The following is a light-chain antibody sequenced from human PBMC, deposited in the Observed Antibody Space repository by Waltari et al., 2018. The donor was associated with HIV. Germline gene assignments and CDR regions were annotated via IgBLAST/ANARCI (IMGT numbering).Light chain of an antibody. J-gene: IGLJ1*01. CDR3: CSSAGRYTFV. Sequence: QSALSQPRSVSGSPGQSITISCTGTSSHVGSYNYVSWYQHHPGKAPKLMIYDAMKRPSGVPDRFSGSKSGNTASLTISGLQVEDEADYYCCSSAGRYTFVFGTGTKVTVL. CDR2: DAM. V-gene: IGLV2-11*01. CDR1: SSHVGSYNY.